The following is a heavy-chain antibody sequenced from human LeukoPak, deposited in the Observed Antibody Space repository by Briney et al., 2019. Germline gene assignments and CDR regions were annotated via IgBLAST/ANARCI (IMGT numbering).Heavy chain of an antibody. Sequence: GGSLRLSCAASGFTFSSYSMNWVRQAPGKGLEWGSSISSSSSYIYYADSVKGRFTISRDNAKNSLYLQMNSLRAEDTAVYYCAILPAPLTMAPMGVWGKGTTVTVSS. CDR2: ISSSSSYI. D-gene: IGHD4/OR15-4a*01. V-gene: IGHV3-21*01. J-gene: IGHJ6*04. CDR1: GFTFSSYS. CDR3: AILPAPLTMAPMGV.